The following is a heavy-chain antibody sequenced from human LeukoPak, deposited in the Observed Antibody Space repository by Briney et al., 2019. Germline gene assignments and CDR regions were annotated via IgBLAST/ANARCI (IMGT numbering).Heavy chain of an antibody. Sequence: GGSLRLSCAASGFAFSTYAMTWVRQAPGRGLEWVSALSGSGGSTYYADSVKGRFTISRDNSKNTLYLQMNSLRAEDAAVYYCAKQTQGSSSWYFFDYWGQGTLVTVSS. V-gene: IGHV3-23*01. J-gene: IGHJ4*02. D-gene: IGHD6-13*01. CDR3: AKQTQGSSSWYFFDY. CDR1: GFAFSTYA. CDR2: LSGSGGST.